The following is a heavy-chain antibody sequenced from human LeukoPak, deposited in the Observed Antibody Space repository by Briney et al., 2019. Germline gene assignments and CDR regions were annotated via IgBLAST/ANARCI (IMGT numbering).Heavy chain of an antibody. CDR2: IRYDGTKI. V-gene: IGHV3-30*02. J-gene: IGHJ4*02. Sequence: GGSLRLSCAASGFTFSNYGMHWVRQAPGKGLEWVSFIRYDGTKIYYADSVKGRFTISRDNSKNTLYLQLSSLRAEDTAVYYCAKLVGAIPSDYWGQGTLVTVSS. CDR1: GFTFSNYG. D-gene: IGHD1-26*01. CDR3: AKLVGAIPSDY.